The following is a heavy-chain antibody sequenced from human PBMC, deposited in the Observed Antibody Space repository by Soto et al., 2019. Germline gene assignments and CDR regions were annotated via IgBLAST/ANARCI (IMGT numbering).Heavy chain of an antibody. J-gene: IGHJ3*02. D-gene: IGHD2-15*01. V-gene: IGHV3-33*01. CDR1: GFTFSSYG. CDR3: AREDIVVVVAATPQAFDI. Sequence: GGSLRLSCAASGFTFSSYGMHWVRQAPGKGLGWVAVIWYDGSNKYYADSVKGRFTISRDNSKNTLYLQMNSLRAEDTAVYYCAREDIVVVVAATPQAFDIWGQGTMVTVSS. CDR2: IWYDGSNK.